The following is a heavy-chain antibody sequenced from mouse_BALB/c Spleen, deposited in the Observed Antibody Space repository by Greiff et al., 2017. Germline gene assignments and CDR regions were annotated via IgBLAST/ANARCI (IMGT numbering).Heavy chain of an antibody. CDR2: INPSTGYT. J-gene: IGHJ4*01. CDR3: AIYYYGSSYGYYAMDY. CDR1: GYTFTSYW. Sequence: VQLVESGAELAKPGASVKMSCKASGYTFTSYWMHWVKQRPGQGLEWIGYINPSTGYTEYNQKFKDKATLTADKSSSTAYMQLSSLTSEDSAVYYCAIYYYGSSYGYYAMDYWGQGTSVTVSA. D-gene: IGHD1-1*01. V-gene: IGHV1-7*01.